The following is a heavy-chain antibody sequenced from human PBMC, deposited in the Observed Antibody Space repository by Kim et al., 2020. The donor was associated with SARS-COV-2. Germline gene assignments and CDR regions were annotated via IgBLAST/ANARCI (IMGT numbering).Heavy chain of an antibody. D-gene: IGHD3-3*01. CDR2: ISYTGTP. V-gene: IGHV4-39*01. J-gene: IGHJ4*02. Sequence: SETLSLTCTVSGGSISDRKYYWGWIRQPPGKGLEWIGSISYTGTPYYSPSLKSRVTISANTSKNHFSLSLTSVTAADTAMYYCLRQGYDVLSGFFDRDFWGQGTLVTVSA. CDR1: GGSISDRKYY. CDR3: LRQGYDVLSGFFDRDF.